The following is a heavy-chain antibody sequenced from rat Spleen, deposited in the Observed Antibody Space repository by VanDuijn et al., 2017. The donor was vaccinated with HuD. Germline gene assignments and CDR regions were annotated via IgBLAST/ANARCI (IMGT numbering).Heavy chain of an antibody. CDR1: GFTFSNYG. CDR2: ISYDGSST. V-gene: IGHV5-29*01. CDR3: AREDLRVYPFDY. D-gene: IGHD1-9*01. Sequence: EVQLVESGGGLVQPGRSLKLSCAASGFTFSNYGMAWVRQAPTKGLEWVATISYDGSSTYYRDSVKGRFTISRDNAKSTLYLQMDSLRSEDTATYYCAREDLRVYPFDYWGQGVMVTVSS. J-gene: IGHJ2*01.